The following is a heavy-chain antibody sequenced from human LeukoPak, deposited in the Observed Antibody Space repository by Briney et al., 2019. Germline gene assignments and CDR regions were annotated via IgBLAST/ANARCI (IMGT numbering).Heavy chain of an antibody. CDR3: ARHYGP. V-gene: IGHV4-30-2*06. Sequence: TSETLSLTCAVSGGSISSTGYSWSWIRQSPGKGLEWIGYIYHSGGTYYNPSLRSRVTISIDRSKNQFSLKLNSVTAADTAVYYCARHYGPWGQGTLVTVSS. CDR1: GGSISSTGYS. CDR2: IYHSGGT. D-gene: IGHD3-16*01. J-gene: IGHJ5*02.